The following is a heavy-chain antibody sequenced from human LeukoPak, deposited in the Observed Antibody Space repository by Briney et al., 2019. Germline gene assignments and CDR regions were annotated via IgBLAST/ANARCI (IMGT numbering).Heavy chain of an antibody. CDR3: ARSGRWLQLHAFDI. D-gene: IGHD5-24*01. CDR2: IYYSGST. CDR1: GGSISSSSYY. J-gene: IGHJ3*02. Sequence: SETLSLTCTVSGGSISSSSYYWGWIRQPPGKGLEWIGSIYYSGSTYYNPSLKSRVTISVDTSKNQFSLKLSSVTAADTAVYYCARSGRWLQLHAFDIWGQGTMVTVSS. V-gene: IGHV4-39*01.